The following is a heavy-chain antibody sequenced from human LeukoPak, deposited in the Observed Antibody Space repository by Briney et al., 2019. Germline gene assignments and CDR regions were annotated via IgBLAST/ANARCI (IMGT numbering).Heavy chain of an antibody. V-gene: IGHV3-21*01. Sequence: GGSLRLSCAASEFTFSSYSMNWVRQPPGKGLEWVSSISSSSSYIYYADSVKDRFTISRDNAKNSLYLQMNSLRAEDTAVYYCASFSSSRVGYWGQGTLVTVSS. D-gene: IGHD6-6*01. CDR2: ISSSSSYI. CDR1: EFTFSSYS. J-gene: IGHJ4*02. CDR3: ASFSSSRVGY.